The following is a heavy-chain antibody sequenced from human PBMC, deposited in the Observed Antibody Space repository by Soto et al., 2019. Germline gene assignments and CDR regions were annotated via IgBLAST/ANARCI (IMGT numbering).Heavy chain of an antibody. CDR1: GYTFTSYG. CDR3: ARQYCSGGSCYREFDS. V-gene: IGHV1-18*01. CDR2: ISAYNGNT. Sequence: QVHLVQSGAEVKKPGASVKVSCKASGYTFTSYGISWVRQAPGQGLEWMGWISAYNGNTNYAQILQGRVTMTTDTSTSTAYMELRSLRSDDTAVYYCARQYCSGGSCYREFDSWGQGTLDTVSS. J-gene: IGHJ4*02. D-gene: IGHD2-15*01.